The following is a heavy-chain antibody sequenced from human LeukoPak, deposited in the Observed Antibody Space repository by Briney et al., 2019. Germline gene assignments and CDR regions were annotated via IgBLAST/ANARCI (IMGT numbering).Heavy chain of an antibody. CDR2: ISSSSSTI. CDR3: ARDLLGVPSYYYGMDV. CDR1: GFTFSSYS. J-gene: IGHJ6*02. V-gene: IGHV3-48*02. Sequence: GGSLRLSCAAFGFTFSSYSMNWVRQAPGKGLEWVSYISSSSSTIYYADSVKGRFTISRDNAKNSLYLQMNSLRDEDTAVYYCARDLLGVPSYYYGMDVWGQGTTVTVSS. D-gene: IGHD2-8*01.